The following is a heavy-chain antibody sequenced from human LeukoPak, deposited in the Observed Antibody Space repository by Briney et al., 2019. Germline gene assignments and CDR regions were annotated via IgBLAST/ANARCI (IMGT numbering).Heavy chain of an antibody. CDR2: IYYSGST. CDR3: ARGVITFGGVIVTGVDY. J-gene: IGHJ4*02. V-gene: IGHV4-39*07. CDR1: GGSISSSNYY. D-gene: IGHD3-16*02. Sequence: PSETLSLTCTVSGGSISSSNYYWGWIRQPPGKGLEWIGNIYYSGSTYYNPSLKSRVTISVDTSKNQFSLKLSSVTAADTAVYYCARGVITFGGVIVTGVDYWGQGTLVTVSS.